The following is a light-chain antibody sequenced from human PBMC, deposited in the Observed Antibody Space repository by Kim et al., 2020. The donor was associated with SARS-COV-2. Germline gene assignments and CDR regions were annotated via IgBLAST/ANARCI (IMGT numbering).Light chain of an antibody. J-gene: IGKJ4*01. CDR3: QQYDKWPIT. CDR2: GAS. CDR1: QRANSN. V-gene: IGKV3-15*01. Sequence: SVSPGERATLSCRASQRANSNLAWYQQEPGQAPRHLIYGASTRDSDIPARFSGSGSGTDFTLTISCLQSEDFAVYYCQQYDKWPITFGGGTKVEI.